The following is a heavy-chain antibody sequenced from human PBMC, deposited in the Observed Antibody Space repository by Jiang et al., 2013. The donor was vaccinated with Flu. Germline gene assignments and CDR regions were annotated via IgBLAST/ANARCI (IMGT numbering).Heavy chain of an antibody. J-gene: IGHJ4*02. Sequence: LRISCKGSGYSFTSYWISWVRQMPGKGLEWMGRIDPSDSYTNYSPSFQGHATISADKSISTAYLQWSSLKASDTAMYYCALPSRGSGYPDGLDYWGQGTLVTVSS. CDR2: IDPSDSYT. D-gene: IGHD3-3*01. V-gene: IGHV5-10-1*01. CDR3: ALPSRGSGYPDGLDY. CDR1: GYSFTSYW.